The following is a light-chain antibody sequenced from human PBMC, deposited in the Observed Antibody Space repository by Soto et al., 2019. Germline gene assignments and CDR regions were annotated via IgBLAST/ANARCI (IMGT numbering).Light chain of an antibody. CDR1: SSDVGGYKY. CDR3: SSYTRSAFYV. V-gene: IGLV2-14*01. J-gene: IGLJ1*01. CDR2: DVS. Sequence: QSVLTQPASVSGSPGQSITISCTGTSSDVGGYKYVSWYQHHPGKGPKLMLYDVSNRPSGVSNRFSGSKSGNTASLTISGLQAEDDADYYCSSYTRSAFYVFGTGTKLTVL.